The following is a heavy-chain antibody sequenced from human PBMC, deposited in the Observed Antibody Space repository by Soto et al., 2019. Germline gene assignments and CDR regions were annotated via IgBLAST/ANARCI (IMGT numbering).Heavy chain of an antibody. J-gene: IGHJ5*02. Sequence: QLQLQESGPGLVKPSETLSLTCTVSGDSISNSNYYWGWIRQPPGKGLEWIGSIYYSGSTYYNPSLKRRVTISVDTSRNQFSLKSTSMTAADPAVYYCASQVWGQPGWFGPWGQGTLVTVSS. CDR3: ASQVWGQPGWFGP. V-gene: IGHV4-39*01. CDR1: GDSISNSNYY. D-gene: IGHD1-26*01. CDR2: IYYSGST.